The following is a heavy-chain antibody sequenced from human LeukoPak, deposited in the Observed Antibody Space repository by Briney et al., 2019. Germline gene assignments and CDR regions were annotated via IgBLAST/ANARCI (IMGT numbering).Heavy chain of an antibody. D-gene: IGHD2-2*01. CDR3: ARARIGSSAYFDY. J-gene: IGHJ4*02. CDR2: ISDTGST. CDR1: GGSISSYY. V-gene: IGHV4-59*01. Sequence: SETLSLTCTVSGGSISSYYWSWIRQPPGKGLEWVGYISDTGSTNYNPSLNSRVTISVDTPKNQVSLKLTSVTAADTALYYCARARIGSSAYFDYWGQGALVTVSS.